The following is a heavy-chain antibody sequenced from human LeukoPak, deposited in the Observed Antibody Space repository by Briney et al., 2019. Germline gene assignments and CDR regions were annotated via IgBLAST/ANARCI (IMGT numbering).Heavy chain of an antibody. V-gene: IGHV3-7*05. CDR2: INQDGSEK. Sequence: GGSLRLSCAASGFTFGSYWMSWVRQAPGKGLEWVANINQDGSEKYYVDSVKGRFTISRDNAKNSLYLQMNSLRAEDTAVYYCARGYSYVFDWGQGTLVTVSS. J-gene: IGHJ4*02. D-gene: IGHD5-18*01. CDR1: GFTFGSYW. CDR3: ARGYSYVFD.